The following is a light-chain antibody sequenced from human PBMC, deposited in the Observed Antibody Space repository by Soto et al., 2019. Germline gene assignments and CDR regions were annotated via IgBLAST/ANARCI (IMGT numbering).Light chain of an antibody. CDR1: QSVRSRY. CDR2: GAS. J-gene: IGKJ4*01. V-gene: IGKV3-15*01. Sequence: SRSSQSVRSRYLACYQQKPVQAPRLLIYGASTRATGIPARFSGSGSGTEFTLSISSLQSEDFAVYYCQQYNSWPLTFAGGTKVDVK. CDR3: QQYNSWPLT.